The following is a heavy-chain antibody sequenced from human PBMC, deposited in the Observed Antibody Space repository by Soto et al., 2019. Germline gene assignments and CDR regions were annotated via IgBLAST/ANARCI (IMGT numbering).Heavy chain of an antibody. Sequence: ASVKVSCKASGYTFTSYYMHWVRQAPGQGLEWMGIINPSGGSTSYAQKFQGRVTMTRDTSTSTVYMELSSLRSEDTAVYYCASASVLERLFEYALDIWGQGTMVTVSS. D-gene: IGHD1-1*01. CDR1: GYTFTSYY. V-gene: IGHV1-46*03. J-gene: IGHJ3*02. CDR2: INPSGGST. CDR3: ASASVLERLFEYALDI.